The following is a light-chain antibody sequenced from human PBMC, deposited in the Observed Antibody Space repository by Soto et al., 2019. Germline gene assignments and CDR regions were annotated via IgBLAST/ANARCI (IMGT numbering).Light chain of an antibody. CDR2: DVS. CDR3: SSYTSSSTLCV. Sequence: QSVLTQPASVSGSPGQSITISCTGTSSDVGGYNYVSWYQQHPGKAPKLMIYDVSNRPSGVSNRFSGSKSGNTASLTISGLQAEDEADYYCSSYTSSSTLCVFGTGTKLNRP. V-gene: IGLV2-14*01. J-gene: IGLJ1*01. CDR1: SSDVGGYNY.